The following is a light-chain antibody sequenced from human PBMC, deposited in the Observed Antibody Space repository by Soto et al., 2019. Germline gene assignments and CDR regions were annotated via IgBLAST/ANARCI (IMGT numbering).Light chain of an antibody. V-gene: IGKV1-39*01. CDR3: ERTDSTPAA. J-gene: IGKJ5*01. Sequence: DIQMTQSPSSLSASVGDRVTVTCRTSQQINNSLNWHQQKPGKAPKLRIYGASSVQSGVPLRFSGSGSGTEFSLTISSLQPEDCAIYYCERTDSTPAAFGQGKRLAVK. CDR2: GAS. CDR1: QQINNS.